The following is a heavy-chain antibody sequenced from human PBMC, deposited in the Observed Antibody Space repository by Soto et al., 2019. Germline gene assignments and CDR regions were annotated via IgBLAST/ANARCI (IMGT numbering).Heavy chain of an antibody. Sequence: SSETLSLTCSVSAGSISSYYWSWIRQPPGKGLEWIGYIYYSGSTNYNPSLKSRVTISVDTSKNQFSLKLSSVAAADTAVYYCAREKGSSGFDPWGQGTLVPVSS. CDR3: AREKGSSGFDP. J-gene: IGHJ5*02. D-gene: IGHD6-6*01. CDR2: IYYSGST. CDR1: AGSISSYY. V-gene: IGHV4-59*01.